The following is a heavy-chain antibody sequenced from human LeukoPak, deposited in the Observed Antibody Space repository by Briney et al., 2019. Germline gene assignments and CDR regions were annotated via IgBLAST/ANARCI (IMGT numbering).Heavy chain of an antibody. CDR2: ISGSGGST. CDR3: AKDSRARVVPAAIGRGGYFDY. V-gene: IGHV3-23*01. CDR1: GFTFSSYA. D-gene: IGHD2-2*01. J-gene: IGHJ4*02. Sequence: GGSLRLSCAASGFTFSSYAMSWVRQAPGKGLEWVSAISGSGGSTYYADSVKGRFTISRDNSKNTLYLQMNSLRAEDTAVYYCAKDSRARVVPAAIGRGGYFDYWGQGTLVTVSS.